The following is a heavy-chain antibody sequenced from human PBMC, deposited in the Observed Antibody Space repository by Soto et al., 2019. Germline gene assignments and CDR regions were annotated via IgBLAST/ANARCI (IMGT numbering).Heavy chain of an antibody. Sequence: EVQVAESGGDLVQPGGSLRLSCAASGFIFSTYSMSWVRQAPGKGLQWVSYISGSGSTIYYADSVKGRFTISRDNAKNSRYPQLNRLRDEGPAVYYFARGMVFELLLIAWFFDLWGRGALVTVSP. V-gene: IGHV3-48*02. CDR2: ISGSGSTI. D-gene: IGHD3-22*01. J-gene: IGHJ2*01. CDR1: GFIFSTYS. CDR3: ARGMVFELLLIAWFFDL.